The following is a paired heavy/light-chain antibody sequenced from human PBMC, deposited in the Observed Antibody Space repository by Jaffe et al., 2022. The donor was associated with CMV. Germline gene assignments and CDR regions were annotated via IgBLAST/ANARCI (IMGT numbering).Light chain of an antibody. Sequence: EVVMTQSPATLSVSPGGRATLSCRASQSIGSNLAWYRQKPGQAPRLLIYGASTRATGIPARFTGSGSGTEFTLTISSLQSEDFALYYCQQYNHWLPTFGQGTRLDIK. CDR1: QSIGSN. CDR3: QQYNHWLPT. J-gene: IGKJ5*01. V-gene: IGKV3-15*01. CDR2: GAS.
Heavy chain of an antibody. Sequence: EVQLVQSGAEVKKPGESLRISCKVSGYRFTSYWIGWVRQLPGKGPEWMGIIYPGDSGLRYSPSFQGQVTFSVDESINTAYLQWSSLKASDSAMYYCGRQGPERAFDYWGQGTLITVSS. V-gene: IGHV5-51*01. CDR2: IYPGDSGL. CDR3: GRQGPERAFDY. J-gene: IGHJ4*02. CDR1: GYRFTSYW.